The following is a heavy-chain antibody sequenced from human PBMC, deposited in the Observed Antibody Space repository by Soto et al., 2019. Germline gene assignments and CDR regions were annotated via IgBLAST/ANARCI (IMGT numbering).Heavy chain of an antibody. V-gene: IGHV4-39*01. Sequence: PSETLSLTCTVSGGSISSSSYYWGWIRQPPGKGLEWIGSIYYSGSTYYNPSLKSRVTISVETSKNQFSLKLSSVTAADTAVYYCATYRTDGSGLFFSWFDPWGQGTLVTVSS. CDR1: GGSISSSSYY. CDR3: ATYRTDGSGLFFSWFDP. CDR2: IYYSGST. J-gene: IGHJ5*02. D-gene: IGHD3-10*01.